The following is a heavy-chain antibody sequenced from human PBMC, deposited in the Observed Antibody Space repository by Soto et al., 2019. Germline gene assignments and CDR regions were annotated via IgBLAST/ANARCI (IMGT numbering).Heavy chain of an antibody. V-gene: IGHV3-30*18. CDR1: GFTFSSYG. J-gene: IGHJ6*02. CDR3: AKDLGYCSGGSCYSGSLLYYYYYGMDV. Sequence: GGSLRLSCAASGFTFSSYGMHWVRQAPGKGLEWVAVISYDGSNKYYADSVKGRFTISRDNSKNTLYLQMNSLRAEDTAVYYCAKDLGYCSGGSCYSGSLLYYYYYGMDVWGQGTTVTVSS. D-gene: IGHD2-15*01. CDR2: ISYDGSNK.